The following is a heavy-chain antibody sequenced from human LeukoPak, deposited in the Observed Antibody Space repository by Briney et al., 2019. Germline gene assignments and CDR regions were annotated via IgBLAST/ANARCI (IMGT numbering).Heavy chain of an antibody. V-gene: IGHV4-31*03. CDR1: GGSISSGGYY. Sequence: SETLSLTCTVSGGSISSGGYYWSWIRQHPGKGLEWIGYIYYSGSTYYNPSLKSRVTISVDTSKNQFSLKLSSVTAADTAVYYCALSEQLVWYYFDYWGQGTLVTVSS. CDR2: IYYSGST. J-gene: IGHJ4*02. D-gene: IGHD6-13*01. CDR3: ALSEQLVWYYFDY.